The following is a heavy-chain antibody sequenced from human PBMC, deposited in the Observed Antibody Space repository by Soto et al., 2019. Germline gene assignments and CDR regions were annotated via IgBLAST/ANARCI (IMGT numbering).Heavy chain of an antibody. V-gene: IGHV1-18*01. CDR2: ISGHDGNT. D-gene: IGHD3-10*01. J-gene: IGHJ4*02. Sequence: ASVKVSCKASGFTLNEFGVSWVRQAPGQGLEWMGWISGHDGNTNFAQKYEGRVTMTIDSSTSTAYMELRNLRSDDTAMYYCAREEWFGQTPFDSWGQGTLVTVSS. CDR1: GFTLNEFG. CDR3: AREEWFGQTPFDS.